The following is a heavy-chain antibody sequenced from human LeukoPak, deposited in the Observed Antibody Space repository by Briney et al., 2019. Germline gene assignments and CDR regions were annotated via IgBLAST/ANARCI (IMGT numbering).Heavy chain of an antibody. CDR3: ARGSGYDYYYYGMDV. J-gene: IGHJ6*02. CDR1: GFTFSSYW. D-gene: IGHD5-12*01. V-gene: IGHV3-7*01. Sequence: GGSLRLSCAASGFTFSSYWMSWVRQAPGKGLEWVANIKQDGSEKNYVDSVKGRFTISRDNAKNSLYLQMNSLRAEDTAVYYCARGSGYDYYYYGMDVWGQGTTVTVSS. CDR2: IKQDGSEK.